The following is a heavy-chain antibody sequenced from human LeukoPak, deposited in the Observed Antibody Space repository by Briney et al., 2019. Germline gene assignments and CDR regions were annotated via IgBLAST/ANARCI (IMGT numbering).Heavy chain of an antibody. D-gene: IGHD1-1*01. CDR1: GYSFTTYW. CDR3: ARDWKDPAAFDI. J-gene: IGHJ3*02. CDR2: INPGDSDT. V-gene: IGHV5-51*01. Sequence: HGESLKISCKGSGYSFTTYWIGWVRQMPGKGLEWMAIINPGDSDTRYSPSFQGQVTISADKSISTAYLQWSSLKASDTAMYYCARDWKDPAAFDIWGQGTMVTVSS.